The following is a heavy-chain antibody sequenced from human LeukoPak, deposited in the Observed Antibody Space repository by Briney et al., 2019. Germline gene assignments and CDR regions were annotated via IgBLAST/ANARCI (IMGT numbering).Heavy chain of an antibody. Sequence: GGSLRLSCAASGFTFSNAWMSWVRQAPGKGLGWVGRIKSKTDGGTTDYAAPVKGRFTISRDDSKNTLFLQMNSLKTEDTAVYYCTTDYGSGSRIDYWGQGTLVTVSS. D-gene: IGHD3-10*01. CDR1: GFTFSNAW. CDR2: IKSKTDGGTT. V-gene: IGHV3-15*01. CDR3: TTDYGSGSRIDY. J-gene: IGHJ4*02.